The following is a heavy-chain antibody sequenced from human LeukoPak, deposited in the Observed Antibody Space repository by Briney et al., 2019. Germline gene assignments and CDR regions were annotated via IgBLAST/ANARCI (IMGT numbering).Heavy chain of an antibody. CDR1: GFTFSSYA. V-gene: IGHV3-23*01. Sequence: GGSLRLSCAASGFTFSSYAMSWVRQAPGKGLEWVSAISGSGGSTYYADSVKGRFTISRDNSKNTLYLQMNSLRAEDAAVYYCARALSTRDVFDIWGQGTMVTVSS. D-gene: IGHD5/OR15-5a*01. CDR2: ISGSGGST. J-gene: IGHJ3*02. CDR3: ARALSTRDVFDI.